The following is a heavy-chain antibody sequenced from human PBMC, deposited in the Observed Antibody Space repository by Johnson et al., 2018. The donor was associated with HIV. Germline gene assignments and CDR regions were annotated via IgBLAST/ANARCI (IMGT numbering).Heavy chain of an antibody. J-gene: IGHJ3*02. V-gene: IGHV3-74*02. CDR3: ARRLGAMTLDDAFDI. CDR1: GFTFSSYW. Sequence: EVQLVESGGGLVQPGGSLRLSCAASGFTFSSYWMHWVRQAPGKGLVWVSRINSDGSSTSYADSVKGRFTISRDNAKNTLYLQMNSLRAEDTAVYYCARRLGAMTLDDAFDIWGQGTMVTVSS. CDR2: INSDGSST. D-gene: IGHD3-16*01.